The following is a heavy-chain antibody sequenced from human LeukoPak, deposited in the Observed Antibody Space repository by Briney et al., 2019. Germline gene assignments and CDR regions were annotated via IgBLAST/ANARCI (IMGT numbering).Heavy chain of an antibody. CDR1: GGSFSGYY. CDR3: ARTTVTTPFDY. J-gene: IGHJ4*02. D-gene: IGHD4-17*01. Sequence: SETLSLTSAVYGGSFSGYYWSWIRQPPGKGLEWIGEINHSGSTNYNPSLKSRVTISVDTSKDQFSLKLSSVTAADTAVYYCARTTVTTPFDYWGQGTLVTVSS. V-gene: IGHV4-34*01. CDR2: INHSGST.